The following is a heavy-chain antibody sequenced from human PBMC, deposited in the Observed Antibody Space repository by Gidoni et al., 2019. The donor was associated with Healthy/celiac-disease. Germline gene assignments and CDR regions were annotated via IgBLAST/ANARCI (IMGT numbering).Heavy chain of an antibody. D-gene: IGHD3-22*01. CDR1: GFTSCDYY. CDR2: ISSSGSTI. V-gene: IGHV3-11*01. Sequence: VLLVESGVVWVTPCWPLRLSFAPSGFTSCDYYMSWIRQAPGKGLEWGSHISSSGSTIYYADSVKGRFTISRDNAKNSLYLQMNSLRAEDTAVYYCARDATYDYDSSGPFDYWGQGTLVTVSS. CDR3: ARDATYDYDSSGPFDY. J-gene: IGHJ4*02.